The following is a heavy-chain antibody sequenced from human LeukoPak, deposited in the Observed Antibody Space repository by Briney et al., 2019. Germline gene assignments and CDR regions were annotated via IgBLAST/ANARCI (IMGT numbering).Heavy chain of an antibody. CDR3: ARSGDRSGYYSDDAFDI. CDR2: IYTSGST. Sequence: PSETLSFTCTVSGGSISSYYWSWIRQPPGKGLEWIGYIYTSGSTNYNPSLKSRVTISVDTSKNQFSLKLSSVTAADTAVYYCARSGDRSGYYSDDAFDIWGQGTMVTVSS. CDR1: GGSISSYY. D-gene: IGHD3-22*01. J-gene: IGHJ3*02. V-gene: IGHV4-4*09.